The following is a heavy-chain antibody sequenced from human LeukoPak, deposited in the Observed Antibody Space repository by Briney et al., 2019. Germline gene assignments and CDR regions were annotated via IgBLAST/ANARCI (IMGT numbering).Heavy chain of an antibody. CDR2: INSDGSST. V-gene: IGHV3-74*01. CDR1: GFTFRSYW. Sequence: PGGSLRLSCAASGFTFRSYWMHWVRQAPGKGLVWVSRINSDGSSTAYADSVKGRFTISRDNARNTLFLQMTSLRAEDTAVYYCARGTGYPDAFDIWGQGTMVTVSS. J-gene: IGHJ3*02. D-gene: IGHD3-16*02. CDR3: ARGTGYPDAFDI.